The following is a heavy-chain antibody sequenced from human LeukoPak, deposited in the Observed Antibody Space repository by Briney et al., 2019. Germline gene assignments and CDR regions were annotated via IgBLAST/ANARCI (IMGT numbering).Heavy chain of an antibody. CDR2: ICHSGGST. Sequence: PGGSLRLSCASSFFTFSSYAMRWVRQPPGMGPEAVSAICHSGGSTYYADSVKGRFTLSRDNSKNTLYLQMNSLSAEATAVYYCAKGSSSQFAPWGQGTLVTVSS. D-gene: IGHD6-13*01. CDR1: FFTFSSYA. V-gene: IGHV3-23*01. CDR3: AKGSSSQFAP. J-gene: IGHJ5*02.